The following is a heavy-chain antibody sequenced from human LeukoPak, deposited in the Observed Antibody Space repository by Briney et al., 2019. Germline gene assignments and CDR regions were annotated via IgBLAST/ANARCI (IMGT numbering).Heavy chain of an antibody. J-gene: IGHJ4*02. D-gene: IGHD2-15*01. CDR2: ASGTDGRT. V-gene: IGHV3-23*01. CDR3: ASRGGQSSFDY. Sequence: GGSLRLSCAASGFTFSSSAMSWVSHAPGKGLEWVSTASGTDGRTYYADSVKGRFTISSDNSQNTLFLQMNSLGAEDTAVYYCASRGGQSSFDYWGQGTLVTVSS. CDR1: GFTFSSSA.